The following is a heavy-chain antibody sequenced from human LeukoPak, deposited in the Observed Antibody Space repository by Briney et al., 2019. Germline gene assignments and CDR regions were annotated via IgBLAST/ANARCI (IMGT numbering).Heavy chain of an antibody. V-gene: IGHV3-48*03. Sequence: GGSLRLSCAASGFTFSSYEMNWVRQAPGKGLEWVSYISSSGSTIYYADSVKGRFTISRDNAKNSLYLQMNSLRAEDTAVHYCARDRMDYEADYWGQGTLVTVSS. CDR2: ISSSGSTI. CDR1: GFTFSSYE. D-gene: IGHD4-17*01. CDR3: ARDRMDYEADY. J-gene: IGHJ4*02.